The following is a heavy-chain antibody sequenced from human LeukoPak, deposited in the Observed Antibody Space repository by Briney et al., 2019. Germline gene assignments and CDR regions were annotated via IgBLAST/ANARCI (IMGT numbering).Heavy chain of an antibody. CDR1: GGSINNY. CDR2: IYTRGST. D-gene: IGHD2-15*01. J-gene: IGHJ3*01. Sequence: SETLSLTCTVSGGSINNYWSWIRQPAGKGLEWIGRIYTRGSTNYNPSLKSRVTMSVDTSKNQFSLKLSSVTAADTAAYYCARGRYCSADICSGGDAFVWGQGTMVSVSS. V-gene: IGHV4-4*07. CDR3: ARGRYCSADICSGGDAFV.